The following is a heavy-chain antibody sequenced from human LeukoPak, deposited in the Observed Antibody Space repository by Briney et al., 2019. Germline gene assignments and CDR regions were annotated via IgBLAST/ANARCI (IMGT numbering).Heavy chain of an antibody. V-gene: IGHV1-18*01. Sequence: ASVKVSCKASGYTFTSYGISWVRQAPGQGLEWMGWISAYSGNTNYAQKLQGRVTMTTDTSTSTAYMELRSLRSDDTAVYYCARGYYDILTGYSLYFDYWGQGTLVTVSS. D-gene: IGHD3-9*01. CDR1: GYTFTSYG. CDR2: ISAYSGNT. J-gene: IGHJ4*02. CDR3: ARGYYDILTGYSLYFDY.